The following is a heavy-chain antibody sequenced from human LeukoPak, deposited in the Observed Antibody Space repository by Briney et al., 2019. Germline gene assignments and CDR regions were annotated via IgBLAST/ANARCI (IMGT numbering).Heavy chain of an antibody. V-gene: IGHV1-24*01. CDR1: GYTLTELS. CDR2: FDPEDGET. Sequence: ASVKVSCKVSGYTLTELSTHWVRQAPGKGLEWMGGFDPEDGETIYAQKFQGRATMTEDTSTDTAYMELSSLRSEDTAVYYCATTQMTTVTTGHWFDPWGQGTLVTVSS. D-gene: IGHD4-17*01. J-gene: IGHJ5*02. CDR3: ATTQMTTVTTGHWFDP.